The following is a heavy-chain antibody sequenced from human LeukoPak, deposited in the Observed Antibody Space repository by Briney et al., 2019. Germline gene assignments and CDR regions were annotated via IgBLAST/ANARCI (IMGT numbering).Heavy chain of an antibody. D-gene: IGHD6-6*01. J-gene: IGHJ4*02. V-gene: IGHV1-69*13. CDR3: ARSQQLGTYYFDY. CDR1: GGTFSSYA. CDR2: IIPIFGTA. Sequence: ASVKVPCKASGGTFSSYAISWVRQAPGQGLEWMGGIIPIFGTANYAQKFQGRVTITADESTSTAYMELSSLRSEDTAVYYCARSQQLGTYYFDYWGQGTLVTVSS.